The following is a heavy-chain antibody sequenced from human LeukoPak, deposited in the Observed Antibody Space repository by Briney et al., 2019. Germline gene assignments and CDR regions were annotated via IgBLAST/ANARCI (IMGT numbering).Heavy chain of an antibody. J-gene: IGHJ4*02. CDR2: ISNSGST. CDR3: ARGGSSGYDPFDY. Sequence: SETLSLTCTVSGGSISSHYWTWIRQSPVKGLEWIGDISNSGSTSYNPSLKSRVTISIDTSKNQFSLKLSSVTAADTAVYYCARGGSSGYDPFDYWGQGTLVTVSS. CDR1: GGSISSHY. D-gene: IGHD5-12*01. V-gene: IGHV4-59*11.